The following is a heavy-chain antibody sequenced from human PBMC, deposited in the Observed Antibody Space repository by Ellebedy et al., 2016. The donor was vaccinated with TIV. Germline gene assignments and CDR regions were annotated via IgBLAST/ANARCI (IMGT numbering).Heavy chain of an antibody. Sequence: PGGSLRLSCAASGFTFSSYAMSRVRQAPGKGLEWVPAISGSGGSTYYADSVKGRFTISSDISKNTLYLQMSSLRAEETAVYYCAKCSTATIGSDYWGQGTLVTVSS. D-gene: IGHD5-12*01. V-gene: IGHV3-23*01. CDR1: GFTFSSYA. J-gene: IGHJ4*02. CDR3: AKCSTATIGSDY. CDR2: ISGSGGST.